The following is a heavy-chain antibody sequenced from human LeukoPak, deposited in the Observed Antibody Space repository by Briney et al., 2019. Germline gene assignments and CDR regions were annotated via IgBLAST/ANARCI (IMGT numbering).Heavy chain of an antibody. D-gene: IGHD3-22*01. Sequence: GGSLRLSCAASGFTFDDYAMHWVRQAPGKGLEWVSGTSWNSGSIGYADSVKGRFTISRDNAKNPLYLQMNSLRAEDTALYYCAKAPGSPSSGYPLEYWGQGTLVTVSS. V-gene: IGHV3-9*01. CDR3: AKAPGSPSSGYPLEY. J-gene: IGHJ4*02. CDR2: TSWNSGSI. CDR1: GFTFDDYA.